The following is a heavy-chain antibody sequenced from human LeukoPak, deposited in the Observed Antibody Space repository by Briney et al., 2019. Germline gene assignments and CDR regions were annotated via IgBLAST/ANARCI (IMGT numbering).Heavy chain of an antibody. CDR2: ISSSSSYI. Sequence: PGGSLRLSCAASGFTFSSYSMNWVRQAPGKGLEWVSSISSSSSYIYYADSVKGRFTISRDNAKNSLYLQMNSLRAEDTAVYYCARAPPRYDFWSGYYPKPVYFDYWGQGTLVTVSS. D-gene: IGHD3-3*01. CDR1: GFTFSSYS. J-gene: IGHJ4*02. V-gene: IGHV3-21*01. CDR3: ARAPPRYDFWSGYYPKPVYFDY.